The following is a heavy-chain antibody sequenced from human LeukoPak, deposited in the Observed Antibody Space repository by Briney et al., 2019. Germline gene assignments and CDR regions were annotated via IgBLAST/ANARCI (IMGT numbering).Heavy chain of an antibody. V-gene: IGHV4-4*02. CDR1: GGSITNDNW. D-gene: IGHD6-19*01. J-gene: IGHJ2*01. Sequence: PSETLSLTCAVSGGSITNDNWWGWVRQPPGKGLEWIGETHHSGGINYNSSLKSRLTISVDKSKDQFSLTLSSVTAADTAVYYCARRWIRIAVAGRAGGFDLWGRGTLVTVSS. CDR3: ARRWIRIAVAGRAGGFDL. CDR2: THHSGGI.